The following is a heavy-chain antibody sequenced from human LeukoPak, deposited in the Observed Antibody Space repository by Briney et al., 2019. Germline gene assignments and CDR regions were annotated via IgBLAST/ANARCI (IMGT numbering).Heavy chain of an antibody. CDR3: ARLYTYRNY. CDR2: IYSGDNT. D-gene: IGHD2-2*02. V-gene: IGHV3-53*04. J-gene: IGHJ4*02. Sequence: GGSLRLSCAVSGFTVSSYYMSWVRQAPGKGLEWVSVIYSGDNTLYGDSVKGRLIISRHSSKNTLYLQMNNLRPDDTAVDYCARLYTYRNYWGQGTLVTVSS. CDR1: GFTVSSYY.